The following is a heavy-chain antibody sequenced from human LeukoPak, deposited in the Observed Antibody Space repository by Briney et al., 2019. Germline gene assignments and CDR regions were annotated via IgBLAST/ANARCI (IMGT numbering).Heavy chain of an antibody. CDR3: ATEGDYYDSGTFYKTFDI. J-gene: IGHJ3*02. Sequence: PSETLSLTCTVSRGSLSNYYWSWIRQPPGKGLEWIGYVSYSGSTNYNPSLKSRVTISLDTTKSQFSLRLSSVTAADTAVYYCATEGDYYDSGTFYKTFDIWGRGTMVTVSS. CDR1: RGSLSNYY. D-gene: IGHD3-10*01. CDR2: VSYSGST. V-gene: IGHV4-59*01.